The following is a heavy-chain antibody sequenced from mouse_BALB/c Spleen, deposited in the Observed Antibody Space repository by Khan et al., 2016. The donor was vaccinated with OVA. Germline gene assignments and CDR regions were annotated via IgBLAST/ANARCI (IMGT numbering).Heavy chain of an antibody. J-gene: IGHJ2*01. Sequence: EVQLQESGPGLVRPSQSLSLTCTVTGYSITSDYAWNWIRQFPGNKLEWLGYISYSGNTKYNPSLKSRISVTRDTSKNQFFLQLNSVTTEDTAIYYCARVHGGDFDYWGQGTTLTVSS. CDR3: ARVHGGDFDY. V-gene: IGHV3-2*02. CDR2: ISYSGNT. CDR1: GYSITSDYA.